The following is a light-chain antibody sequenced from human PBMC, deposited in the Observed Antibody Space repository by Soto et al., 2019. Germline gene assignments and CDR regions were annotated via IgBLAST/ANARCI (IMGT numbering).Light chain of an antibody. CDR1: QSVSSN. CDR2: GAS. V-gene: IGKV3-15*01. CDR3: LQHNSYPPT. Sequence: EIVMTQSPATVSVSPGERVTLSCRASQSVSSNLAWYQQKPGQAPRLLIYGASTRATDIPVRFSGSGSGTEFTLTISSLQPEDFATYYCLQHNSYPPTFGQGTKVDIK. J-gene: IGKJ1*01.